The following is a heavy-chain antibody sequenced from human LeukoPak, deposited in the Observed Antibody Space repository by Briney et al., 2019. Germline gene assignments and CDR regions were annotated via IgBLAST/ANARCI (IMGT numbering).Heavy chain of an antibody. Sequence: PSETLSLTCAVYGGSFSGYYWSWIRQPPGEGLEWIGEINHSGSTNYNPSLKSRVTISVDTSKNQFSLKLSSVTAADTAVYYCARRGGAFFGPDYWGQGTLVTVSS. CDR3: ARRGGAFFGPDY. V-gene: IGHV4-34*01. CDR2: INHSGST. CDR1: GGSFSGYY. D-gene: IGHD3/OR15-3a*01. J-gene: IGHJ4*02.